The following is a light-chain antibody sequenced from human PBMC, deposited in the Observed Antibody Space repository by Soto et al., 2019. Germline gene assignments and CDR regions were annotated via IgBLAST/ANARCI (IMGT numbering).Light chain of an antibody. CDR1: QSVSSSY. V-gene: IGKV3-20*01. Sequence: IVLTQSPGTLSLSPGERATLSCRASQSVSSSYLAWYQQKPGQSPRLVIYGGSTRAIGIPARFSGSGSGTDFTLTISRLEPEDFAIYYCQQYGSSQYTVGQGTKVGIK. CDR2: GGS. J-gene: IGKJ2*01. CDR3: QQYGSSQYT.